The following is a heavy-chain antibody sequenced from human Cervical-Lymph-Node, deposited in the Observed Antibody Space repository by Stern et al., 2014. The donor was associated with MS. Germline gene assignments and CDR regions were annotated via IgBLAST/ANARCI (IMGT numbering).Heavy chain of an antibody. Sequence: QVQLVQSGSEVQKPGSSVRVSCKASGCTFSSSGISWVRQAPGQGLEWMGRINPILSKTNYAQNFQGRVTITADKSTSTAYMELSSLRSEDTAVYYCATLGVTTGDFDPWGQGTLVTVSS. J-gene: IGHJ5*02. CDR1: GCTFSSSG. CDR2: INPILSKT. CDR3: ATLGVTTGDFDP. D-gene: IGHD4-17*01. V-gene: IGHV1-69*04.